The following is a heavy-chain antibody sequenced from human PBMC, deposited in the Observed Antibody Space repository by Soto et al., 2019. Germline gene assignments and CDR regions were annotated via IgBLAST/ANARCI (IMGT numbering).Heavy chain of an antibody. CDR2: IYWDDDE. CDR3: ARDSSSWYGFDY. CDR1: GFSLTTRGVG. V-gene: IGHV2-5*02. D-gene: IGHD6-13*01. J-gene: IGHJ4*02. Sequence: QITLKESGPTLVKPTQTLTLTCTFSGFSLTTRGVGVAWIRQPPGKALEWLALIYWDDDERYSPSLKSRLTITKDSSKNQVVLTMTNMDPVDTATYYCARDSSSWYGFDYWGQGTLVTVSS.